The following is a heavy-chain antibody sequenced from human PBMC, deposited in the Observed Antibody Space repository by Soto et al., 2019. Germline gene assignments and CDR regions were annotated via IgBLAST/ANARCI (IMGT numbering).Heavy chain of an antibody. CDR1: GYTFTSHD. CDR2: MNPNSGHT. CDR3: ASDMSTM. J-gene: IGHJ4*02. Sequence: QVQLVQSGAEVKKPGASVKVSCKASGYTFTSHDINWMRQATGQGLEWMGWMNPNSGHTNYAQKFKGRVTMTRDTSISTAYMELTNLRSYDTGIYYGASDMSTMWGQGTLVTVSS. V-gene: IGHV1-8*01. D-gene: IGHD2-2*01.